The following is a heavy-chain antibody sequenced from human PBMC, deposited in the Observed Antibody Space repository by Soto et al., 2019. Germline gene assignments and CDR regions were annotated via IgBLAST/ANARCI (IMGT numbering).Heavy chain of an antibody. J-gene: IGHJ6*02. CDR3: ARDSAPAAADDYYYYGMDV. CDR2: INPSGGST. D-gene: IGHD6-13*01. CDR1: GYTFTSYY. V-gene: IGHV1-46*01. Sequence: ASVKVSCKASGYTFTSYYMHWVRQAPGQGLEWMGIINPSGGSTSYAQKFQGRVTMTRDTSTSTVYMELSSLRSEDTAVYYCARDSAPAAADDYYYYGMDVWGQGTTVTVSS.